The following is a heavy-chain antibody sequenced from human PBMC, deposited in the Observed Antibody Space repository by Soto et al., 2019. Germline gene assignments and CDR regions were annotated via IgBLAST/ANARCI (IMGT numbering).Heavy chain of an antibody. CDR2: IYSGGST. Sequence: GGSLRLSCAASGFTVSSNYMSWVRQAPGKGLEWVSVIYSGGSTYYADSVKGRFTISRTNSKNTLYLQMNSLRAEDTAVYYCARDPVTTLGYYYYYYMDVWGKGTTVTVSS. D-gene: IGHD4-17*01. V-gene: IGHV3-66*01. CDR3: ARDPVTTLGYYYYYYMDV. CDR1: GFTVSSNY. J-gene: IGHJ6*03.